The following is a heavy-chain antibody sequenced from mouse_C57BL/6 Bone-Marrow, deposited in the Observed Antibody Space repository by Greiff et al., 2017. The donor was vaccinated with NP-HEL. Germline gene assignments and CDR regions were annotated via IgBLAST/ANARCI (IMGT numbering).Heavy chain of an antibody. CDR2: IDPSDSYT. CDR1: GYTFTSYW. V-gene: IGHV1-69*01. CDR3: ARRGVLYYFDY. Sequence: QVQLKQPGAELVMPGASVKLSCKASGYTFTSYWMHWVKQRPGQGLEWIGEIDPSDSYTNYNQKFKGKSTLTVDKSSSTAYMQLSSLTSEDSAVYYCARRGVLYYFDYWGQGTTLTVSS. J-gene: IGHJ2*01. D-gene: IGHD5-1*01.